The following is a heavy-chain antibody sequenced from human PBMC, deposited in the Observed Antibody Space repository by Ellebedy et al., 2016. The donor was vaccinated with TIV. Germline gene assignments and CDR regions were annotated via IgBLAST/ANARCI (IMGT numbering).Heavy chain of an antibody. Sequence: GESLKISXAASGFTFTSYAMSWVRQAPGKGLEWVSVIRSSEGNANYADSVKGRFTISRDNAKNSLYLQMNSLRAEDTAVYYCASHGIGGYDPFDYWGQGTLVTVSS. D-gene: IGHD5-12*01. CDR3: ASHGIGGYDPFDY. J-gene: IGHJ4*02. V-gene: IGHV3-23*01. CDR1: GFTFTSYA. CDR2: IRSSEGNA.